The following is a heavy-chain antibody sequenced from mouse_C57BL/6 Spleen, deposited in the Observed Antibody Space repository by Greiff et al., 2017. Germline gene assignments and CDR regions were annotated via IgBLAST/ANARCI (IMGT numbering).Heavy chain of an antibody. Sequence: EVKLVESGGGLVKPGGSLKLSCAASGFTFSSYAMSWVRQTPEKRLEWVATISDGGSYTYYPDNVKGRFTISRDNAKNNLYLQMSHLKSEDTAMYYGARDGTTVVGCDYFDYWGQGTTLTVSS. CDR3: ARDGTTVVGCDYFDY. J-gene: IGHJ2*01. CDR2: ISDGGSYT. D-gene: IGHD1-1*01. V-gene: IGHV5-4*01. CDR1: GFTFSSYA.